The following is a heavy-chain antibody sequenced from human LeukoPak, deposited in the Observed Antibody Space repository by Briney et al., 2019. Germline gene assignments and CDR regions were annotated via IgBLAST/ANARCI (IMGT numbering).Heavy chain of an antibody. Sequence: GASVKVSCKASGYTFTSYGISWVRQAPGQGLEWMGWISAYNGNTNYARKLQGRVTMTTDTSTSTAYMELRSLRSDDTAVYYCATHLKEELDAFDIWGQGTMVTVSS. CDR1: GYTFTSYG. V-gene: IGHV1-18*01. D-gene: IGHD1-26*01. CDR2: ISAYNGNT. CDR3: ATHLKEELDAFDI. J-gene: IGHJ3*02.